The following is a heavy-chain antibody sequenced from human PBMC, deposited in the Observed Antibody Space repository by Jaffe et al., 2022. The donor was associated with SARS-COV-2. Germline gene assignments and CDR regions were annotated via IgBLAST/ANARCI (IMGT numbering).Heavy chain of an antibody. J-gene: IGHJ5*02. D-gene: IGHD3-9*01. V-gene: IGHV3-23*04. CDR3: AKEMSYALTGYYQA. CDR2: ISDSDTQT. CDR1: GFTLRNYA. Sequence: EVQLVESGGGLAQPGGSLRLSCAASGFTLRNYAMSWVRQAPGKGLEWVSGISDSDTQTYLADSVKGRFTISRDNSRNTLFMQMNSLRADDTAVYYCAKEMSYALTGYYQAWGQGTLVTVSS.